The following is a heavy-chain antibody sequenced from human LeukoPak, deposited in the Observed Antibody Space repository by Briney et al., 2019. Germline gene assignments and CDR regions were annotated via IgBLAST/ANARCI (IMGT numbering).Heavy chain of an antibody. CDR2: MNPNSGNT. CDR3: ARGRDSDFYQLVFDY. Sequence: GASVKVSCKASGYTFTSYDINWVRRATGQGLEWMGWMNPNSGNTGYAQKFQGRVTMTRNTSISTAYMELSSLRSEDTAVYYCARGRDSDFYQLVFDYWGQGTLVTVSS. D-gene: IGHD3-3*01. CDR1: GYTFTSYD. J-gene: IGHJ4*02. V-gene: IGHV1-8*01.